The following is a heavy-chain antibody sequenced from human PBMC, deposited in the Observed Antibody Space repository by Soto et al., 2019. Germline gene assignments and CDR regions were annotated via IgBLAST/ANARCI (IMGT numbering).Heavy chain of an antibody. CDR3: AKDVVGATTYYFDY. CDR2: ISGSGGST. D-gene: IGHD1-26*01. Sequence: HGGSLRLSCAASGFTFSSYAMSWVRQAPGKGLEWVSAISGSGGSTYYADSVKGRFTISRDNSKNTLYLQMNSLRAEDTAVYYCAKDVVGATTYYFDYWGQGTLVTVSS. CDR1: GFTFSSYA. V-gene: IGHV3-23*01. J-gene: IGHJ4*02.